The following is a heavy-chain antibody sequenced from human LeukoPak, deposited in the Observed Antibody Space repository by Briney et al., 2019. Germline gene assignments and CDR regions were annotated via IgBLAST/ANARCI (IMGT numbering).Heavy chain of an antibody. D-gene: IGHD3-22*01. CDR1: GYTFTSYY. CDR2: MNPNSGNT. J-gene: IGHJ6*03. CDR3: ARGQYDSSGWNYMDV. V-gene: IGHV1-8*02. Sequence: ASVKVSCKASGYTFTSYYMHWVRQATGQGLEWMGWMNPNSGNTGYAQKFQGRVTMTRNTSISTAYMELSSLRSEDTAVYYCARGQYDSSGWNYMDVWGKGTTVTISS.